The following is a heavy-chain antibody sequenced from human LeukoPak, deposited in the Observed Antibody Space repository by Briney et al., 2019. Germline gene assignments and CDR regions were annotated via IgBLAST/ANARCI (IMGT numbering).Heavy chain of an antibody. J-gene: IGHJ4*02. V-gene: IGHV4-39*01. Sequence: PSETLSLTCTVSGGSISSSSYYWGWIRQPPGKGLEWIGTIYYSGSTYYNPSLKSRVTISVDTSNDQFSLKLSSVTAADTAVYYCARAGQGYCTSASCYLSLDYWGQGTLVTVSS. CDR1: GGSISSSSYY. D-gene: IGHD2-2*01. CDR3: ARAGQGYCTSASCYLSLDY. CDR2: IYYSGST.